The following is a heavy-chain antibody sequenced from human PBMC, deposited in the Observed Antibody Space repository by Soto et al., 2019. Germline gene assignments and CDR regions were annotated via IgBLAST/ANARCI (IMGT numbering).Heavy chain of an antibody. Sequence: QVQLQESGPGLVKPSETLSLTCTVSGGSISNYYWSWVRQPPGKGLEWIGYSHYTGSTNYNPSPKSRVTLSVDTSKRRFSLNLSSVTAAHTAVYYCATLSGSPAVDGVDVWGQGTVVIVSS. D-gene: IGHD2-15*01. V-gene: IGHV4-59*01. CDR1: GGSISNYY. J-gene: IGHJ6*02. CDR3: ATLSGSPAVDGVDV. CDR2: SHYTGST.